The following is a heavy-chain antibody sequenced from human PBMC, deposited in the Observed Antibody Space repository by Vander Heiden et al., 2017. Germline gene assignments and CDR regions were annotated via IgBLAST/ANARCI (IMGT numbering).Heavy chain of an antibody. V-gene: IGHV3-30*18. Sequence: QVQAVETGGGVVQAGTCLRPTRAASGFTFSGHGMDWVRRAPGKGLEWVAVISYDGSSKYLADAVKGRFTISRDNSKNTLYLQMNSLSAEDTAVYYCAKSDPSNWYGIDYWGQGTLVTVSS. CDR1: GFTFSGHG. J-gene: IGHJ4*02. D-gene: IGHD6-13*01. CDR2: ISYDGSSK. CDR3: AKSDPSNWYGIDY.